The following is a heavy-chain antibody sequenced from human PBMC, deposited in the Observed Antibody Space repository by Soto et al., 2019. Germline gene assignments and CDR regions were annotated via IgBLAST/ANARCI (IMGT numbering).Heavy chain of an antibody. CDR2: IYYTGST. Sequence: SETLSLTCTVSGGSIRGYYWSWIRQPPGKGLEWIGYIYYTGSTNYNPSLKSRVTISVDTSKNQFSLKLSSVTAADTAVYYCARLVYDSSGYWYYFDYWGQGTLVTVSS. V-gene: IGHV4-59*01. J-gene: IGHJ4*02. CDR3: ARLVYDSSGYWYYFDY. CDR1: GGSIRGYY. D-gene: IGHD3-22*01.